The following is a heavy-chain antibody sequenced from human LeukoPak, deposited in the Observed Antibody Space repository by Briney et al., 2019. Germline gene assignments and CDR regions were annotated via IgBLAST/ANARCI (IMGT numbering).Heavy chain of an antibody. CDR3: AKDEGYCSGGSCQYFDY. J-gene: IGHJ4*02. V-gene: IGHV3-23*01. D-gene: IGHD2-15*01. CDR1: GGTFSSYA. Sequence: ASVKVSCKASGGTFSSYAMSWVRQAPGKGLEWVSAISGSGGSTYYADSVKGRFTISRDNSKNTLYLQMNSLRAEDTAVYYCAKDEGYCSGGSCQYFDYWGQGTLVTVSS. CDR2: ISGSGGST.